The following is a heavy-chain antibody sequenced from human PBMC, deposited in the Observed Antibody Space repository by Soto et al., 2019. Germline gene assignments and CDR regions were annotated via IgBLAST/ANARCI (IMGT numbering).Heavy chain of an antibody. J-gene: IGHJ4*02. CDR1: GCPFSNYD. Sequence: QVQLVQSGAEVKKPGASVKVSCKASGCPFSNYDINWVRQATGQGLEWMGWMNPNSGNTGYAQKFQGRVTMTKNTSITTAYMELSSLRSEDTAVYYCARRGDYGDYYDYWGQGTLLTVSS. D-gene: IGHD4-17*01. CDR3: ARRGDYGDYYDY. V-gene: IGHV1-8*01. CDR2: MNPNSGNT.